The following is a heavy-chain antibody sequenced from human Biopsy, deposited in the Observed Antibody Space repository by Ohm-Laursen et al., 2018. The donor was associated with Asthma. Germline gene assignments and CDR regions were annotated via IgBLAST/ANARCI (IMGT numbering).Heavy chain of an antibody. J-gene: IGHJ4*02. CDR1: GFVFRSHA. CDR3: AKELFPGWELRRGPDS. D-gene: IGHD1-26*01. V-gene: IGHV3-30*18. CDR2: ISFDGSNE. Sequence: SLRLSCAASGFVFRSHAMHWVRQAPGKGLEWVAVISFDGSNEDYADSVKGRFTISRDNSKNTLFLEMNSLRPEDTAVYYCAKELFPGWELRRGPDSWGQGTLVTVSS.